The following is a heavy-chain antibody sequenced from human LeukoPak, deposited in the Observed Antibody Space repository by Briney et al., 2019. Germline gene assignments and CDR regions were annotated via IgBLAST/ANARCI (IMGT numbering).Heavy chain of an antibody. CDR2: IIPILGIA. CDR1: GGTFSSYA. Sequence: SVKVSCKASGGTFSSYAISWVRQAPGQGLEWMGRIIPILGIANYAQKFQGRVTITADKSTSTAYMELSSLRSEDTAVYYCGRGNYYDSSGYEGPPDYWGQGTLVTVSS. J-gene: IGHJ4*02. D-gene: IGHD3-22*01. V-gene: IGHV1-69*04. CDR3: GRGNYYDSSGYEGPPDY.